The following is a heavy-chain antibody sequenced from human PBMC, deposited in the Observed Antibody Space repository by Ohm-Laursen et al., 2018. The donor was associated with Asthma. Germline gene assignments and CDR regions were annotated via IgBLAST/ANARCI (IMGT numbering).Heavy chain of an antibody. CDR1: GGSISSGSYY. J-gene: IGHJ4*02. CDR2: IYYSGST. D-gene: IGHD3-9*01. V-gene: IGHV4-31*03. CDR3: VREDFDWPPGYCDY. Sequence: LSLTCTVSGGSISSGSYYWSWIRQHPGKGLEWIGYIYYSGSTYYNPSLKSRVTISIDTSKNQFSLKLSSVTAADTAVYYCVREDFDWPPGYCDYWGQGTLVTVSS.